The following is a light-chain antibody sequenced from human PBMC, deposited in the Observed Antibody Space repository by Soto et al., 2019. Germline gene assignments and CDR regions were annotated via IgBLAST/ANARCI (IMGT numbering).Light chain of an antibody. CDR2: DVS. J-gene: IGLJ1*01. CDR3: SSYTSSSTPYV. Sequence: QSVLTQPASVSGSPGQSITISCTGTSSDVCGYNYVSWYQQHPGKPPKLMIYDVSNRPSGVSIRFSGSKSGNTASLSISGLQAEDEADYYCSSYTSSSTPYVFGTGTKLTVL. CDR1: SSDVCGYNY. V-gene: IGLV2-14*01.